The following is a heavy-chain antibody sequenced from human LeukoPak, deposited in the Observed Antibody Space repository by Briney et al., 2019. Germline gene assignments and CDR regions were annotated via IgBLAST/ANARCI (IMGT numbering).Heavy chain of an antibody. CDR1: GFTFASYA. CDR2: ISGSGGST. D-gene: IGHD3-22*01. V-gene: IGHV3-23*01. Sequence: GGSLRLSCAASGFTFASYAMTWVRQAPGKGLGWFSAISGSGGSTYYADSVKGRFTISRDNYKNTLYLQMNSLRAEDTAVYYCAGDSGIYDSSGYYGLSYYGMDVWGQGTTVTVSS. CDR3: AGDSGIYDSSGYYGLSYYGMDV. J-gene: IGHJ6*02.